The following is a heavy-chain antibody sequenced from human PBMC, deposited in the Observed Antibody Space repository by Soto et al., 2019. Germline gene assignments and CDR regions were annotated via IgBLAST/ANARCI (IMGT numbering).Heavy chain of an antibody. D-gene: IGHD3-9*01. CDR2: IHHSGNT. CDR1: GDSITSGNYY. Sequence: QVQLQESGPGLVKPSQTLSLTCIVSGDSITSGNYYWSWIRQHPGKGLEWIGYIHHSGNTHYIPSLNSRLSLSMDTSKNQFSLQLSSVTAADTALYYCARPNYDIFTGLSGFDMWGQGTMVTVSS. J-gene: IGHJ3*02. CDR3: ARPNYDIFTGLSGFDM. V-gene: IGHV4-31*03.